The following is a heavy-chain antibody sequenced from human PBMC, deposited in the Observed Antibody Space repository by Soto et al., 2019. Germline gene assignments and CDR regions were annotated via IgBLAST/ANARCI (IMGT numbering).Heavy chain of an antibody. CDR2: IYYSGST. CDR1: GDSVTSGNYY. Sequence: SETLSLTCTVSGDSVTSGNYYWSWIRQPPGKGLEWIGHIYYSGSTNYSPSLKSRVTISLDTSNNQFSLKVTSVPAADTAVHYCAMLPVDRYMLCWFGPWGQGTLVTVSS. D-gene: IGHD3-16*01. CDR3: AMLPVDRYMLCWFGP. J-gene: IGHJ5*01. V-gene: IGHV4-61*01.